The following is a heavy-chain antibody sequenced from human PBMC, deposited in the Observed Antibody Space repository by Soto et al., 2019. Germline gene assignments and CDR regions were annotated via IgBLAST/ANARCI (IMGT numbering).Heavy chain of an antibody. J-gene: IGHJ6*02. CDR1: GYTFTGYY. CDR2: INPNSGDT. Sequence: ASVKVSCKAAGYTFTGYYVHWVRQAPGQGLEWMGWINPNSGDTYLAQRFQGRVTMNRDTSIGTAYMELRGLTSDDTAEYYCAKGGAIVAAGTRVYLYNAMDVWGQGTRVTVSS. V-gene: IGHV1-2*02. CDR3: AKGGAIVAAGTRVYLYNAMDV. D-gene: IGHD1-26*01.